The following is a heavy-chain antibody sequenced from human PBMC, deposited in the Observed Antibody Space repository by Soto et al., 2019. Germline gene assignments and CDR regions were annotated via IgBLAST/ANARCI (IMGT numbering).Heavy chain of an antibody. Sequence: EVQLVESGGGLVQPGGSLRLSCAASGFSFGAHYMDWVRQAPGTGVEWVGRTRTKAYSYTPAYAVSLSGRFTISRDDSKDSLYLQTNSRKTEDTAVYYCATSIPSSKCSGVDSWGQGTLVTVSS. CDR2: TRTKAYSYTP. J-gene: IGHJ4*02. CDR3: ATSIPSSKCSGVDS. V-gene: IGHV3-72*01. D-gene: IGHD3-10*02. CDR1: GFSFGAHY.